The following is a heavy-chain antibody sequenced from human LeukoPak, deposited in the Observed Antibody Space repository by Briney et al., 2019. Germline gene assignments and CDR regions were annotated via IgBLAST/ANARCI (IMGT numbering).Heavy chain of an antibody. CDR1: GDSISSNSYY. D-gene: IGHD3-16*01. Sequence: PSETLSLTCTVSGDSISSNSYYWGWIRQPPGKGLEWIGYIYYSGSTNYNPSLKSRVTISVDTSKNQFSLKLSSVTAADTAVYYCARCRLGVFDYYGMDVWGQGTTVTVSS. CDR2: IYYSGST. V-gene: IGHV4-61*05. J-gene: IGHJ6*02. CDR3: ARCRLGVFDYYGMDV.